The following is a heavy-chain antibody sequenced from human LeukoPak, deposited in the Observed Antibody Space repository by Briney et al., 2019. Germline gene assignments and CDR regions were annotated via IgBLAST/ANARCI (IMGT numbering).Heavy chain of an antibody. CDR2: ISSSSSYI. CDR1: GFTFSSYS. D-gene: IGHD3-3*01. CDR3: ARKDFWSGYFDY. V-gene: IGHV3-21*01. Sequence: PGGSLRLSCAASGFTFSSYSMNWVRQAPGKGLEWVSSISSSSSYIYYADSVKGRFTISRDNAKNSLYLQMNSLRAEDTAVYYCARKDFWSGYFDYWGQGTLVTVSS. J-gene: IGHJ4*02.